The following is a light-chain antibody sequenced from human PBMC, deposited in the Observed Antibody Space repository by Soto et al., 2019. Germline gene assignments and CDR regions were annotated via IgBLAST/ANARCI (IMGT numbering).Light chain of an antibody. CDR3: GTWDYTLTAVV. J-gene: IGLJ2*01. Sequence: QSVLTQPPSVSATPGQHITISCSGSHSNIGNNFVSWYQHLPGTAPQLLMFDNNKRPSGIPDRFSGSKSGTSATLGITGLQTGDEGDYFCGTWDYTLTAVVFGGGTKLTVL. V-gene: IGLV1-51*01. CDR1: HSNIGNNF. CDR2: DNN.